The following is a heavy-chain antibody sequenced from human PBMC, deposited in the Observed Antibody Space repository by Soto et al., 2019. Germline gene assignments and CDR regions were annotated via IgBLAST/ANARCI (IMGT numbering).Heavy chain of an antibody. J-gene: IGHJ6*02. Sequence: EVQLVESGGGLVQPGGSLRLSCEASGFTFRNYDMHWVRQGTGKGLEWVSGISAAGDPDYSDAVEGRFTITRENAQNSLLLQKNSLRVGDTAVDYCARTDRDLYGLDVCGQGTTAIISS. CDR3: ARTDRDLYGLDV. CDR2: ISAAGDP. CDR1: GFTFRNYD. V-gene: IGHV3-13*05.